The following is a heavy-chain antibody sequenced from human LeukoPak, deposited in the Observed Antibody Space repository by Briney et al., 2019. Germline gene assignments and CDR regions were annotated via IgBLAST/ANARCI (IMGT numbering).Heavy chain of an antibody. CDR3: TRDEFGAAPHLYGMDV. V-gene: IGHV3-49*04. CDR1: GFTFGDYA. D-gene: IGHD3-16*01. CDR2: IRSKAYGGTT. Sequence: PGGSLRLSCTASGFTFGDYAMSWVRQAPGKGLEWVGFIRSKAYGGTTEYAASVKGRFTISRDDSKSIVYLQMNSLKTEDTAVYYCTRDEFGAAPHLYGMDVWGQGTTVTVSS. J-gene: IGHJ6*02.